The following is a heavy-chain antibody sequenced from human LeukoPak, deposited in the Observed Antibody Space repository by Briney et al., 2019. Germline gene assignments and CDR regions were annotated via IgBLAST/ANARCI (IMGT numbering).Heavy chain of an antibody. CDR1: GCTFSSYA. D-gene: IGHD6-19*01. J-gene: IGHJ4*02. V-gene: IGHV1-69*13. CDR2: SIPIFSTA. CDR3: ARDHSSGWLPTEYYFDY. Sequence: SVKVSCKASGCTFSSYAISWVRQAPGQGLEGMGGSIPIFSTANYAQKFQGRVTITADESTSTAYMELSSLRSEDTAVYYCARDHSSGWLPTEYYFDYWGQGTLVTVSS.